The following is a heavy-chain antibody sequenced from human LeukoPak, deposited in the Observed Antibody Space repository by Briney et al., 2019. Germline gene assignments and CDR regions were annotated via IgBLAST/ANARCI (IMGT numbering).Heavy chain of an antibody. Sequence: ASVKVSCKASGYTFTSLDINWVRQATGQGLEWMGWMNPNSGYTGYAQQFQGRVTITADESTSTAYMELSSLRSEDTAVYYCARAGIAAAGTGYYYYYMDVWGKGTTVTVSS. CDR3: ARAGIAAAGTGYYYYYMDV. CDR1: GYTFTSLD. V-gene: IGHV1-8*03. J-gene: IGHJ6*03. D-gene: IGHD6-13*01. CDR2: MNPNSGYT.